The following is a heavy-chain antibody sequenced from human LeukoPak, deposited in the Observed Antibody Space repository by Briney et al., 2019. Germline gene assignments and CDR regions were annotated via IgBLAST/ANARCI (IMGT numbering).Heavy chain of an antibody. J-gene: IGHJ4*02. CDR2: IHNDGTNK. V-gene: IGHV3-30*02. CDR3: AKDYAPRSYYGAAWYFDY. CDR1: GFSLSNYG. Sequence: GGSLRLSCAASGFSLSNYGMHWARQAPGKGLEWVAFIHNDGTNKQYADSVKGRFTISRDNSKNTLYLEINSLTPEDTAVYYCAKDYAPRSYYGAAWYFDYWGQGTLVTVSS. D-gene: IGHD1-26*01.